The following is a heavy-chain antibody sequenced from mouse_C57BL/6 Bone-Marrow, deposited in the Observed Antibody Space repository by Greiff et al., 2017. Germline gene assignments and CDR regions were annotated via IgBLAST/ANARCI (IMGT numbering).Heavy chain of an antibody. CDR2: INPGSGGT. CDR1: GYAFTNYL. CDR3: ARSGIYYVNYAGFAY. Sequence: QVQLKQSGAELVRPGTSVKVSCKASGYAFTNYLIEWVKQRPGQGLEWIGVINPGSGGTNYNEKFKGKATLTADKSSSTAYMQLSSLTSEDSAIYFCARSGIYYVNYAGFAYWGQGTLVTVSA. V-gene: IGHV1-54*01. J-gene: IGHJ3*01. D-gene: IGHD2-1*01.